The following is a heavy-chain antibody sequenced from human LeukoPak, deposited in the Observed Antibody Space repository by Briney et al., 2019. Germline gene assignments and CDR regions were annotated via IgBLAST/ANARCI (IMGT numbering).Heavy chain of an antibody. CDR3: ARGYSGYDFGYPHH. J-gene: IGHJ5*02. Sequence: GASVKVSCKASGYTFTGYYMHWVRQAPGQGLEWMGWINPNSGGTNYAQKFQGRVTMTRDTSISTAYMELSRLRSDDTAVYYCARGYSGYDFGYPHHWGQGTLVTVSS. D-gene: IGHD5-12*01. CDR1: GYTFTGYY. V-gene: IGHV1-2*02. CDR2: INPNSGGT.